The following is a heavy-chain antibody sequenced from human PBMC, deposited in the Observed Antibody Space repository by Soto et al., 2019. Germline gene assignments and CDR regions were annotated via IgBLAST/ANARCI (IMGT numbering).Heavy chain of an antibody. V-gene: IGHV3-23*01. Sequence: EVQLLESGGGLVQPGGSLRLSCAASGFTFSSYAMTWVRQAPGKGLEWVSAISANGASTYNADSVKGRFTISRDSSKNTLILQMNSLRAEDTAVYYCAKRGSGWYYFDYWGQGTLVTVSS. CDR3: AKRGSGWYYFDY. CDR1: GFTFSSYA. D-gene: IGHD6-19*01. CDR2: ISANGAST. J-gene: IGHJ4*02.